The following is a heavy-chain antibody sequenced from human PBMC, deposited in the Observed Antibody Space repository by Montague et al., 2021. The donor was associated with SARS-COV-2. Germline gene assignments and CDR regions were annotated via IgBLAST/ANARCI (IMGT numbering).Heavy chain of an antibody. CDR3: ARGDHPTTASRYFFDS. J-gene: IGHJ4*02. Sequence: SETLSLTCTVSGGSINYYYWHWLRQSAGKGLEWIGRIYSSGNTNSNPSLESRVIMSVDSSQNQFSLKLNSVTAAATAVYYCARGDHPTTASRYFFDSWGQGALVTVSS. V-gene: IGHV4-4*07. D-gene: IGHD1-26*01. CDR1: GGSINYYY. CDR2: IYSSGNT.